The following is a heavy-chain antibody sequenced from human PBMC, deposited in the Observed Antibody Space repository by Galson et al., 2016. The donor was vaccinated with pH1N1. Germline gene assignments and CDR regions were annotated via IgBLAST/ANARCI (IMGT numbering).Heavy chain of an antibody. V-gene: IGHV4-59*01. D-gene: IGHD2-8*01. CDR1: SGSLSSYY. J-gene: IGHJ6*02. Sequence: SETLSLTCTVSSGSLSSYYWSWIRQPPGKGLEWIGYIHNSGSTNYNPSLKSRVSMSLDTSKNQFSLKLSSATAADTAMYYCARLDIVLGEDQYYGLDVWGHGTRVTVSS. CDR2: IHNSGST. CDR3: ARLDIVLGEDQYYGLDV.